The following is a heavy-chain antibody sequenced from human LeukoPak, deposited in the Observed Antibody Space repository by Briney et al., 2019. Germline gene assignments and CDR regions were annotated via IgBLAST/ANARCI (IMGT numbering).Heavy chain of an antibody. V-gene: IGHV1-2*02. Sequence: ASVKVSCKASGYTFTGYYMHWVRQAPGQGLEWMGWINPNSGGTNYAQKFQGRVTMTRDTSISTAYMELSRLRSDDTAVYYCARDPPLEHYYDSSGYFPFDYWGQGTLVTVSS. D-gene: IGHD3-22*01. J-gene: IGHJ4*02. CDR3: ARDPPLEHYYDSSGYFPFDY. CDR2: INPNSGGT. CDR1: GYTFTGYY.